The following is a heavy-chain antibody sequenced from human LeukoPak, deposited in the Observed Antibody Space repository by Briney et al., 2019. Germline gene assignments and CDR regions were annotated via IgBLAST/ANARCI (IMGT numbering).Heavy chain of an antibody. D-gene: IGHD6-6*01. CDR2: INHSGST. J-gene: IGHJ4*02. Sequence: SETLSLTCAVYGGSFSGYYWSWIRQPPGKGLEWIGEINHSGSTNYNPSLKSRVTISVDTSKNQFSLKLSSVTAADTAVYYCARGLVGAARPRRWPDYWGQGTLVTVSS. V-gene: IGHV4-34*01. CDR1: GGSFSGYY. CDR3: ARGLVGAARPRRWPDY.